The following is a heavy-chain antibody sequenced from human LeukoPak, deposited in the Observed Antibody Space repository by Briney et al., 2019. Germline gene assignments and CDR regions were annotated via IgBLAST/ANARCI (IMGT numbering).Heavy chain of an antibody. CDR3: ARNDYGAYPFDH. Sequence: GGSLRLSCAASGFTFSSHAMHWVRQAPGKGLEWVAVISYDGSNKDYADSVKGRFTISGDNSKNTLYLRMNSLRAEDTAVYYCARNDYGAYPFDHWGQGTLVTVSS. J-gene: IGHJ4*02. V-gene: IGHV3-30-3*01. CDR1: GFTFSSHA. D-gene: IGHD4-17*01. CDR2: ISYDGSNK.